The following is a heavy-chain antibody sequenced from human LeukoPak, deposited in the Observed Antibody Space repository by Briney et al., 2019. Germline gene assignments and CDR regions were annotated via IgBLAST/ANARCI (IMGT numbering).Heavy chain of an antibody. Sequence: GGSLRLSCAASGFTFSNYSMSWVRQAPGRGLEWVSSISFDSSYIYYADSVKGRFTISRDNAKNSLYLQMNSLRAEDTAVYYCAKEGSSSFFEMDVWGKGTTVTVSS. V-gene: IGHV3-21*01. D-gene: IGHD6-6*01. J-gene: IGHJ6*04. CDR1: GFTFSNYS. CDR2: ISFDSSYI. CDR3: AKEGSSSFFEMDV.